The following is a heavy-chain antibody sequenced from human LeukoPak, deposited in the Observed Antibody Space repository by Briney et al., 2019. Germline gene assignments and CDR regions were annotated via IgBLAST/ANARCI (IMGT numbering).Heavy chain of an antibody. Sequence: SETLSLTCTVSGGSISSSSYYWGWIRQPPGKGLEWIGSIYYSGSTYYNPSLKSRVTISVDTSKNQFSLKLSSVTAADTAVYYCARADRPREAGAFDIWGQGTMVTVSS. J-gene: IGHJ3*02. CDR3: ARADRPREAGAFDI. V-gene: IGHV4-39*07. D-gene: IGHD6-19*01. CDR1: GGSISSSSYY. CDR2: IYYSGST.